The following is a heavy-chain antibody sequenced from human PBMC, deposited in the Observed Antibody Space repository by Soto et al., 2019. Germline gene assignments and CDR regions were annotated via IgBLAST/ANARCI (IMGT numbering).Heavy chain of an antibody. J-gene: IGHJ6*02. Sequence: QVQLQESGPGLVKPSQTLSLSCAVSGDSISSGDYFWSWIRQPPGRGLAWLGYISYSGTTYYNPSLKCLLTMSTDTSKNQFSLKLSSVTVADTALYFCARDYSSGFYFGMDVWGHGTTVTVSS. CDR1: GDSISSGDYF. V-gene: IGHV4-31*01. CDR3: ARDYSSGFYFGMDV. D-gene: IGHD5-18*01. CDR2: ISYSGTT.